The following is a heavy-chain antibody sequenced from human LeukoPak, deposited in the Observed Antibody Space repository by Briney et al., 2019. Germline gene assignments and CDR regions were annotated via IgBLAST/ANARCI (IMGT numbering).Heavy chain of an antibody. V-gene: IGHV4-39*07. J-gene: IGHJ6*03. Sequence: SETLSLTCTVSGGSISSSSYYWGWIRQPPGKGLEWIGSIYYSGSTYYNPSLKSRVTISVDTSKNQFSLKLSSVTAADTAVYYCARGHFRAAMVTYYYYYYMDVWGKGTTVTVSS. CDR3: ARGHFRAAMVTYYYYYYMDV. CDR1: GGSISSSSYY. D-gene: IGHD5-18*01. CDR2: IYYSGST.